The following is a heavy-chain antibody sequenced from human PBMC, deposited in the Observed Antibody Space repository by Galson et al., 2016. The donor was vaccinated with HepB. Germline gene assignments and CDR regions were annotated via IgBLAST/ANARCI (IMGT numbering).Heavy chain of an antibody. CDR2: IYPGDSDT. CDR3: ARLDSSGAYADY. Sequence: QSGAEVKKPGESLKISCKGSGYSFTNYWIGWVRQMSGKGLEWMGRIYPGDSDTRYSPSFQGPVSISADKSISTAYLQWSILRASDTAIYYCARLDSSGAYADYWGQGTRVTVSS. J-gene: IGHJ4*02. CDR1: GYSFTNYW. D-gene: IGHD3-22*01. V-gene: IGHV5-51*01.